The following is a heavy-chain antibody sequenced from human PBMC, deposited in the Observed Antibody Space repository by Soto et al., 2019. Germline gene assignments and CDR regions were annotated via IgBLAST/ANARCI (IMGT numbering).Heavy chain of an antibody. V-gene: IGHV4-34*01. J-gene: IGHJ4*02. CDR3: ARGQFRSYGGNSGGVDY. CDR2: INHSGST. Sequence: QVQLQQWGAGLLKPSETLSLTCAVYGGSFSGYYWSWIRQPPGKGLEWIGEINHSGSTNYNPSLKSPVPISVDTSKNQFSLKLSSVTAADTAVYYCARGQFRSYGGNSGGVDYWGQGTLVTVAS. D-gene: IGHD4-17*01. CDR1: GGSFSGYY.